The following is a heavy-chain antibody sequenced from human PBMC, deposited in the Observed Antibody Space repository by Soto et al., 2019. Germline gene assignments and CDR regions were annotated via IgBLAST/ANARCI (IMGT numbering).Heavy chain of an antibody. CDR2: IIPIFGTA. V-gene: IGHV1-69*13. CDR1: GGTFSSYA. D-gene: IGHD3-22*01. Sequence: GASVKVSCKASGGTFSSYAISWVRQAPGQGLEWMGGIIPIFGTANYAQKFQGRVTITADESTSTAYMELSSLRSEDTAVYYCAREGRVPSHYYDSSGPFDYWGQGTLVTVSS. J-gene: IGHJ4*02. CDR3: AREGRVPSHYYDSSGPFDY.